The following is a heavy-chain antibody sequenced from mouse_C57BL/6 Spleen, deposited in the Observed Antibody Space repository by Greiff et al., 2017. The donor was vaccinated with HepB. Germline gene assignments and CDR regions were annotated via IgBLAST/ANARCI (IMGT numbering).Heavy chain of an antibody. CDR1: GYAFSSSW. CDR2: IYPGDGDT. V-gene: IGHV1-82*01. J-gene: IGHJ4*01. CDR3: ARGVVATDYAMDY. D-gene: IGHD1-1*01. Sequence: QVQLQQSGPELVKPGASVKISCKASGYAFSSSWMNWVKQRPGKGLEWLGRIYPGDGDTNYNGKFKGKATLTADKSSSTAYMQLRSLTSEDSSVYFCARGVVATDYAMDYWGQGTSVTVSS.